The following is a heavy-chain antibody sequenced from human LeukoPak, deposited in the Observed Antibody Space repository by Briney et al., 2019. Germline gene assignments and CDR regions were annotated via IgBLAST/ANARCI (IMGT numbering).Heavy chain of an antibody. D-gene: IGHD5-12*01. V-gene: IGHV4-34*01. Sequence: SETLSLTCAVYGGSFSGYFWSWIRQPPGKGLEWIGEINHSGSTYYNPSLKSRVTISVHTSKNQFSLKLSSVTAADTAVYYCARAALRTPLTYFDYWGQGTLVTVSS. CDR2: INHSGST. CDR1: GGSFSGYF. J-gene: IGHJ4*02. CDR3: ARAALRTPLTYFDY.